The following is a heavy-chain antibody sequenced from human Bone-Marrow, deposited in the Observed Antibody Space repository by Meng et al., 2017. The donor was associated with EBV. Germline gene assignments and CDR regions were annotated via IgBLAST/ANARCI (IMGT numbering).Heavy chain of an antibody. J-gene: IGHJ4*02. CDR3: AKGTGVGGYRPFDD. Sequence: VQRVESGGGVGQPGRSLRLACAASGFTFRNYAMHWVRQAPGKGLEWVSFILNDGGDEDYADSVKGRFTISRDNSKNTLLLQMNSLRAEDTAMYYCAKGTGVGGYRPFDDWGQGTLVTVSS. CDR2: ILNDGGDE. V-gene: IGHV3-30*04. CDR1: GFTFRNYA. D-gene: IGHD5-18*01.